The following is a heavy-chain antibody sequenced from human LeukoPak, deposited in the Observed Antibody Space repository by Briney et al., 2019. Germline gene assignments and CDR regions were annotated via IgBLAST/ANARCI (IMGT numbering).Heavy chain of an antibody. CDR3: ARDSGRYYFDY. CDR2: ISWNSGSI. J-gene: IGHJ4*02. CDR1: GFTFDDYA. V-gene: IGHV3-9*01. Sequence: PGGSLRLSCAASGFTFDDYAMHWVRQAPGKGLEWVSGISWNSGSIGYADSVKGRFTISRDNAKNSLYLQMNSLRAEDTAVYYCARDSGRYYFDYWGQGTLVTVSS. D-gene: IGHD6-25*01.